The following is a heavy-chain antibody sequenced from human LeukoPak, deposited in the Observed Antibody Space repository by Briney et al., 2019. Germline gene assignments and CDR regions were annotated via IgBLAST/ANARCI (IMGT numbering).Heavy chain of an antibody. V-gene: IGHV1-69*13. CDR2: IIPVLSTA. J-gene: IGHJ6*03. CDR1: GDTFSIYA. D-gene: IGHD3-16*01. CDR3: ATTGGDIYYYYMDV. Sequence: GASVKVSCKASGDTFSIYAISWVRQAPGQGLEWMGGIIPVLSTANYAQKFQDRVTITADESTSTTYMELSSLKSEDTAVYYCATTGGDIYYYYMDVWGKGTTVTISS.